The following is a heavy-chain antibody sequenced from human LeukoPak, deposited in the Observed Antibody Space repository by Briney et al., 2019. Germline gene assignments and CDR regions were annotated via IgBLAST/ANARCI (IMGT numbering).Heavy chain of an antibody. D-gene: IGHD3-3*01. Sequence: PSETLSLTCTVSGGSISSYYWSWIRQPPGKGLEWIGYIYYSGSTNYNPSLKSRVTISVDTSKNQFSLKLSSVTAAGTAVYYCARETLSDFWSGYYSWGQGTLVTVSS. J-gene: IGHJ4*02. CDR2: IYYSGST. CDR3: ARETLSDFWSGYYS. V-gene: IGHV4-59*01. CDR1: GGSISSYY.